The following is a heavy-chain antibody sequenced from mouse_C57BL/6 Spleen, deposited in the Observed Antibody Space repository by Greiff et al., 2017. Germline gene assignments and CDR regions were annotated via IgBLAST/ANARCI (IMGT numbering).Heavy chain of an antibody. D-gene: IGHD4-1*01. CDR2: INPGSGGT. J-gene: IGHJ1*03. Sequence: QVQLKESGAELVRPGTSVKVSCKASGYAFTNYLIEWVKQRPGQGLEWIGVINPGSGGTNYNEKFKGKATLTADKSSSTAYMQLSSLTSEDSAVYFCARSWGPYWYFDVWGTGTTVTVSS. CDR1: GYAFTNYL. V-gene: IGHV1-54*01. CDR3: ARSWGPYWYFDV.